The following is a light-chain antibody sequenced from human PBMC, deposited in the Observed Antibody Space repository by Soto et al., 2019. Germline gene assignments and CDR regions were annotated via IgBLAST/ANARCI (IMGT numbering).Light chain of an antibody. CDR3: EQYHEWPLT. Sequence: ETVMTQSPGTLSVSPGERATLSCRASQSVSSNLAWYQQKPGQAPRILIYDASARATGIPARFSGSGSGTEFTLTISSLQSEDFAVYYCEQYHEWPLTFGGGTEVEIK. J-gene: IGKJ4*01. CDR2: DAS. V-gene: IGKV3D-15*01. CDR1: QSVSSN.